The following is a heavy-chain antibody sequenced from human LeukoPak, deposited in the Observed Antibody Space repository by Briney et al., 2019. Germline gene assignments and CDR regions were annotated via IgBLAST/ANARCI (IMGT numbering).Heavy chain of an antibody. CDR3: ARFGGSFGELFGWFDP. J-gene: IGHJ5*02. CDR1: GGSISSYY. D-gene: IGHD3-10*01. Sequence: SETLSLTCTVSGGSISSYYWSWIRQPPGKGLEWIGYIYYSGSTNYNPSLKSRVTISVDASKNQFSLKLSSVTAADTAVYYCARFGGSFGELFGWFDPWGQGTLVTVSS. V-gene: IGHV4-59*01. CDR2: IYYSGST.